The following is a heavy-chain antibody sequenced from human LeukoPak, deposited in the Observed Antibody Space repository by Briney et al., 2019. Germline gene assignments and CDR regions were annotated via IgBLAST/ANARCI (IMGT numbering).Heavy chain of an antibody. CDR2: INPSGGST. CDR1: GYTFTSYY. CDR3: ARDALHSYGDYEGWFDP. Sequence: GASVKVSCKASGYTFTSYYMHWVRQAPGQGLEWMGIINPSGGSTSYAQKFQGRVTMTRDMSTSTVYMELSSLRSEDTAVYYCARDALHSYGDYEGWFDPWGQGTLVTVSS. J-gene: IGHJ5*02. V-gene: IGHV1-46*01. D-gene: IGHD4-17*01.